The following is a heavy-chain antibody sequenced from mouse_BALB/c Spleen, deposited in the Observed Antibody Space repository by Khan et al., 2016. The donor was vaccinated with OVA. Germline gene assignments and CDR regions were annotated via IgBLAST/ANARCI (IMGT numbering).Heavy chain of an antibody. J-gene: IGHJ3*01. D-gene: IGHD2-3*01. CDR1: GFNIKDYY. V-gene: IGHV14-1*02. CDR3: ARDGYSPGVAY. CDR2: IDPENGNT. Sequence: VQLQQSGAELVRPGALVNLSCKASGFNIKDYYMHWVKQRPEQGLEWIGWIDPENGNTIYDPKFQGKASITSDTSSNTAYLQLSSLTSEDTAVYDGARDGYSPGVAYGGQGTLVTVST.